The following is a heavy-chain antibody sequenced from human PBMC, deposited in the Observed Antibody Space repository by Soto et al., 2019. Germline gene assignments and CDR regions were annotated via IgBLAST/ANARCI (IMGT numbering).Heavy chain of an antibody. D-gene: IGHD3-10*01. CDR3: AKERLGRGIDY. J-gene: IGHJ4*02. Sequence: EVLLLDSGGGLVQPGGSLRLSCAASGFTFSNYAMTWVRQAPGKGPEWISTVNNGGGGTNYADSVKGRFTISRDNSKNTLYLQVSSLRAEDTAVYYCAKERLGRGIDYWGQGILVTVSS. CDR2: VNNGGGGT. CDR1: GFTFSNYA. V-gene: IGHV3-23*01.